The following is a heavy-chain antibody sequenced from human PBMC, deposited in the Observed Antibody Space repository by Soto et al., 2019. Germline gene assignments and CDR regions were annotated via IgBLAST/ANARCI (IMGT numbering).Heavy chain of an antibody. CDR1: GGSISSSNW. CDR2: IYHSGRT. Sequence: QVQLQESGPGLVKPPVTMSPTCAVSGGSISSSNWWSWVRQPPGKGLEWIGEIYHSGRTNYNPSLKSRVTISVEKSKNQLSLKLSSGTAADTAVYYCASFLKYGHHDYWGQGTLVTVST. V-gene: IGHV4-4*03. D-gene: IGHD4-17*01. CDR3: ASFLKYGHHDY. J-gene: IGHJ4*02.